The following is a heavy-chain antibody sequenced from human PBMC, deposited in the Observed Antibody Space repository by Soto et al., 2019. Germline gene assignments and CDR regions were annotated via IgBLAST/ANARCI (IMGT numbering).Heavy chain of an antibody. D-gene: IGHD6-6*01. CDR2: ISSRSSYI. V-gene: IGHV3-21*01. CDR3: ARARGGIAARFSQNYYYYGMDV. Sequence: EVQLVESGGGLVKPGGSLRLSCAASGFTFSSYSMNWVRQAPGKGLEWVSSISSRSSYIYYADSVKGRFTISRDNAKNSMYLQMNSLRAEDTVVYYCARARGGIAARFSQNYYYYGMDVWGQGTTVTVSS. J-gene: IGHJ6*02. CDR1: GFTFSSYS.